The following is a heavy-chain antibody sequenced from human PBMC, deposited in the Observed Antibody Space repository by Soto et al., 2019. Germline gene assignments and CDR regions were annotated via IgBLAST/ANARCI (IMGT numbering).Heavy chain of an antibody. J-gene: IGHJ5*02. Sequence: GASVKVSCKASGYTFTSYGINWVRQAPGQGLEWVGWISAYNGNTNYAQKLQGRVTMTTDTSTSTAYMELRSLRSDDTAVYYCARWNYDRNWFDPWGQGTLVTVSS. CDR2: ISAYNGNT. CDR1: GYTFTSYG. V-gene: IGHV1-18*01. CDR3: ARWNYDRNWFDP. D-gene: IGHD1-7*01.